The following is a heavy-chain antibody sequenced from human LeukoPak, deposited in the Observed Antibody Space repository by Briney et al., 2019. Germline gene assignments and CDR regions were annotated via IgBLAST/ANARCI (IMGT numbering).Heavy chain of an antibody. CDR3: ARASRSGYDFWSGYDNYYYYYMDV. CDR2: IYYSGST. V-gene: IGHV4-59*11. J-gene: IGHJ6*03. CDR1: GGSISSHY. D-gene: IGHD3-3*01. Sequence: SEPLSLTCTVSGGSISSHYWSWLRQPPGKGLEWIGYIYYSGSTNYNPSLKSRVTISVDTSKNQFSLKLSSVTAADTAVYYCARASRSGYDFWSGYDNYYYYYMDVWGLGTLVTVSS.